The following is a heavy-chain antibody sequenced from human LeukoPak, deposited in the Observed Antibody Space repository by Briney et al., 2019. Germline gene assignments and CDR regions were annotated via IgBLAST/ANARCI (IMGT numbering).Heavy chain of an antibody. V-gene: IGHV1-2*02. CDR1: GYTFTSYY. CDR3: ARSHYYDSTGFDY. Sequence: ASVKVSCKASGYTFTSYYMHWVRQAPGQGLEWMGWINPNSGGTNCAQKFQGRVTMTRDTSISTAYMELSRLRSDDTAVYYCARSHYYDSTGFDYWGQGTLVTVSS. CDR2: INPNSGGT. J-gene: IGHJ4*02. D-gene: IGHD3-22*01.